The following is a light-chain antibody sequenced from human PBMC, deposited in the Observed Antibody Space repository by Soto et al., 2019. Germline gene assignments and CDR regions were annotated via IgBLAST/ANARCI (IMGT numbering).Light chain of an antibody. CDR2: EVT. CDR3: SSYAGSNNPYV. V-gene: IGLV2-8*01. CDR1: SSDVGDYNY. J-gene: IGLJ1*01. Sequence: QSALTQPPSASGSPGQSVTISCTGTSSDVGDYNYVSWYQQHPGKAPKLMIYEVTKRPLGVPDRFSGSKSGNTASLTVSGLQAEDEADYYCSSYAGSNNPYVFGTGTKLTVL.